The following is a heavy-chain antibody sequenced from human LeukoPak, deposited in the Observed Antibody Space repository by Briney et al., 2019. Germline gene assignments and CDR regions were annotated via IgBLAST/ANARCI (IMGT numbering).Heavy chain of an antibody. V-gene: IGHV3-7*01. J-gene: IGHJ6*03. Sequence: PGGSLRLSCAASGFTLSSYWMSWVRQAPGKGLEWVANIKQDGSEKYYVDSVKGRFTISRDNGKNSLYLQMNSLRAEDTAVYYCARAIYPTTGVLRYFDWLSIRGSEWGYYYYYMDVWGKGTTVTVSS. CDR1: GFTLSSYW. CDR2: IKQDGSEK. D-gene: IGHD3-9*01. CDR3: ARAIYPTTGVLRYFDWLSIRGSEWGYYYYYMDV.